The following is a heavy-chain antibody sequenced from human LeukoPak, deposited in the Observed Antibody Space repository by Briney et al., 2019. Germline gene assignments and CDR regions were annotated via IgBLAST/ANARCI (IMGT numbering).Heavy chain of an antibody. J-gene: IGHJ4*02. CDR3: ASRAYYDSSGLDY. CDR2: VSNSAST. Sequence: PSETLSLTCSVSWGSIRNHYCTWIRQPPGKGLEWIGHVSNSASTKYNPSLKSRVTISIDTSKKHFSLNMSSVTAAATAVYYCASRAYYDSSGLDYWGQGILVTVSS. V-gene: IGHV4-59*08. CDR1: WGSIRNHY. D-gene: IGHD3-22*01.